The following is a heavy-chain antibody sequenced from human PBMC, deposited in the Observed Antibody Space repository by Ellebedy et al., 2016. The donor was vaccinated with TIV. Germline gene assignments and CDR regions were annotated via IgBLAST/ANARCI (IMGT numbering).Heavy chain of an antibody. D-gene: IGHD6-19*01. CDR3: AKGGLIAVAGTYFDL. V-gene: IGHV3-9*01. J-gene: IGHJ4*02. CDR2: ISWNSDTL. Sequence: GGSLRLSXAGFGFTFDDYGMHWVRQAPGKGLEWVSGISWNSDTLLYADSVKGRFTIFRDNAKNSLFLEINSVTPEDTGLYFCAKGGLIAVAGTYFDLWGQGTLVTVSS. CDR1: GFTFDDYG.